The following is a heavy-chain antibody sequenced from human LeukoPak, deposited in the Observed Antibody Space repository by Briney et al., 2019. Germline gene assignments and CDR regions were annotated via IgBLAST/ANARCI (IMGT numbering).Heavy chain of an antibody. CDR1: GGSISSSSYY. CDR3: AAIPVMRGRKYYFDY. J-gene: IGHJ4*02. CDR2: IYYSGST. D-gene: IGHD2-2*02. Sequence: PSETLSLTCTVSGGSISSSSYYWGWIRQPPGKGLEWIGSIYYSGSTYYNPSLKSRVTISVDTSKNQFSLKLSSVTAADTAVYYCAAIPVMRGRKYYFDYWGQGTLVTVSS. V-gene: IGHV4-39*07.